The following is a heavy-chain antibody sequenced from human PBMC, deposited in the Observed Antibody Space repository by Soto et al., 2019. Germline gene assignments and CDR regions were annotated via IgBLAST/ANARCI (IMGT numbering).Heavy chain of an antibody. D-gene: IGHD1-7*01. CDR3: ARAGTTYYYYYMDV. V-gene: IGHV1-18*01. CDR2: ISAYNGNT. Sequence: ASVKVSCKASGYTFTIYGISWVRQAPGQGLEWMGWISAYNGNTNYAQKLQGRVTMTTDTSTSTAYMELRSLRSDDTAVYYCARAGTTYYYYYMDVWGKGTTVTVSS. CDR1: GYTFTIYG. J-gene: IGHJ6*03.